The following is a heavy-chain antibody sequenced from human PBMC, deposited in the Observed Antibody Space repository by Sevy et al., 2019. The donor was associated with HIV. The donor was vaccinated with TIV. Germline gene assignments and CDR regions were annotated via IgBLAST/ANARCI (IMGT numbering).Heavy chain of an antibody. V-gene: IGHV3-30*04. D-gene: IGHD3-16*01. CDR2: ISYDGNNK. Sequence: GGSLRLSCAASGFTFSSYAMHWVRQAPGKGLEWVAVISYDGNNKYHADSVKDRFTISRDNSKNTLYLQMNSLRAEDTAVYYCARDGSSGGLFLKDYYYFGMDVWGQGTTVRLL. J-gene: IGHJ6*02. CDR3: ARDGSSGGLFLKDYYYFGMDV. CDR1: GFTFSSYA.